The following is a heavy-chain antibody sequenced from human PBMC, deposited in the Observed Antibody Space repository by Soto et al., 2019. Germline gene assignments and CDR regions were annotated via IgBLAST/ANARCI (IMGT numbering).Heavy chain of an antibody. Sequence: ASVKVSCKASGGTFSSYAISWVRQAPGQGLEWMGGIIPIFGTANYAQKFQGRVTITADKSTSTAYMELSSLRSEDTAVYYCATSAKGGIAAGFDYWGQGTLVTVSS. CDR3: ATSAKGGIAAGFDY. CDR1: GGTFSSYA. V-gene: IGHV1-69*06. D-gene: IGHD6-13*01. J-gene: IGHJ4*02. CDR2: IIPIFGTA.